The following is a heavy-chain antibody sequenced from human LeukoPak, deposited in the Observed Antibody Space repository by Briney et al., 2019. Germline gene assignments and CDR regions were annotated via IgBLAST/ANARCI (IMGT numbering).Heavy chain of an antibody. D-gene: IGHD5-12*01. CDR3: ARGVGYSGYVDY. Sequence: GGSLRLSCAAAGFTFSSYEMNWVRQAPGRGLEWVSYISSGGSTIYYADSVKGRFTISRDNAKNSLYLQMNSLRAEDTAVYYCARGVGYSGYVDYWGQGTLVTVSS. V-gene: IGHV3-48*03. CDR1: GFTFSSYE. CDR2: ISSGGSTI. J-gene: IGHJ4*02.